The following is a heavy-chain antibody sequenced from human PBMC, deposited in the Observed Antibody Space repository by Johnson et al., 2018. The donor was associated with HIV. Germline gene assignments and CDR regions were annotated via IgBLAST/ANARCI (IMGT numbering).Heavy chain of an antibody. J-gene: IGHJ3*02. CDR2: ISWAGGNS. CDR3: AKDSDTYYYGSGDAFDM. CDR1: GFSFDNYA. V-gene: IGHV3-43D*03. Sequence: VQLVESGGVVVQPGGSLRLSCATSGFSFDNYAMHWVRQGPGKGLEWVSLISWAGGNSYYADSVKGRFTISRDNSKNSLYLQMNSLRPEDTALYFCAKDSDTYYYGSGDAFDMWGQETMVTVSS. D-gene: IGHD3-10*01.